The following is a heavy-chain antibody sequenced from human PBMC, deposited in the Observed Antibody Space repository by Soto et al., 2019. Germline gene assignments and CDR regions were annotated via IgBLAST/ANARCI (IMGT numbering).Heavy chain of an antibody. D-gene: IGHD3-3*01. J-gene: IGHJ2*01. V-gene: IGHV3-74*01. CDR3: VREHHDYDFWSGNPRGYFDL. CDR2: INDDGSRT. CDR1: GFTLSNFW. Sequence: EVQLVESGGGLVQPGGSLRLSCAASGFTLSNFWMHWVRQVPGKGLVWVSRINDDGSRTKYADSVEGRLTISRDTAKNTLYLQMDSLRVEDTAVYYCVREHHDYDFWSGNPRGYFDLWGRGTLVTVSS.